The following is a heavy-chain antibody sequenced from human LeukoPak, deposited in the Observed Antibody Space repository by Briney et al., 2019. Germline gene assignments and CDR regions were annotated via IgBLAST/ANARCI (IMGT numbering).Heavy chain of an antibody. Sequence: PSETLSLTCSVSGGSIRSYYWSWIRQPPGKGLEWIGYIYYSGSTNYNPSLKSRVTISVDTSKNQFSLKLSSVTAADTAVYYCATRTLTYWYFDLWGRGTLVTVSS. D-gene: IGHD1-14*01. V-gene: IGHV4-59*01. J-gene: IGHJ2*01. CDR2: IYYSGST. CDR1: GGSIRSYY. CDR3: ATRTLTYWYFDL.